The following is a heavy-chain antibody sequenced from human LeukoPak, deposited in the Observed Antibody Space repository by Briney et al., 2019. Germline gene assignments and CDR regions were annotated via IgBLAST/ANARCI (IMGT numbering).Heavy chain of an antibody. J-gene: IGHJ4*02. Sequence: GGSLRLSCAASGFTFSNAWMSWVRQAPGKGLEWVSYISSSSDTIYYADSVKGRFTISRDNAHNSLYLQMNGLRAEDTAVCYCAMVRGVIFDNWGQGTLVTVSS. V-gene: IGHV3-48*04. D-gene: IGHD3-10*01. CDR1: GFTFSNAW. CDR2: ISSSSDTI. CDR3: AMVRGVIFDN.